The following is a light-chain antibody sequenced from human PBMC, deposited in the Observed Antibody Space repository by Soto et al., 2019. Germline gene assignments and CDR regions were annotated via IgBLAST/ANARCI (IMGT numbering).Light chain of an antibody. Sequence: PHSLSAPTGDRFTITGRASQGISSYLAWYQQKPGKAPKLLIYAASTLQSGVPSRFSGSGSGTDFTLTISSLQPEDFATYYCQQLNSYPLTFGQGTRLEIK. J-gene: IGKJ5*01. CDR3: QQLNSYPLT. V-gene: IGKV1-8*01. CDR2: AAS. CDR1: QGISSY.